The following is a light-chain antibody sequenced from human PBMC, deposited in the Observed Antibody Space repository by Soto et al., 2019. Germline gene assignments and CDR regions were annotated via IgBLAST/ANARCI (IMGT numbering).Light chain of an antibody. V-gene: IGLV3-1*01. Sequence: SSELTQPPSVSVSPGQTASITCSGDKLGDKYACWYQQKPGQSPVLVIHQDSKRPSGIPERFSGSNSGNTATLTISGTQAMDEADYYCQAWDSSNVVFGGGTKLTVL. J-gene: IGLJ2*01. CDR3: QAWDSSNVV. CDR1: KLGDKY. CDR2: QDS.